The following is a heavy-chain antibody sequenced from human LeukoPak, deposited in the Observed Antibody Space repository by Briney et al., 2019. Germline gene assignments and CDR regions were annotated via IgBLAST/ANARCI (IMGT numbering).Heavy chain of an antibody. CDR3: ARDNPTSNYYDSSGKYRGDY. CDR1: GFTFSSYS. V-gene: IGHV3-21*01. Sequence: GGSLRLSCAASGFTFSSYSMNWVRQAPGKGLESVSSISSSSSYIYYADSVKGRFTISRDNAKNSLYLQMNSLRAEDTAVYYCARDNPTSNYYDSSGKYRGDYWGQGTLVTVSS. J-gene: IGHJ4*02. CDR2: ISSSSSYI. D-gene: IGHD3-22*01.